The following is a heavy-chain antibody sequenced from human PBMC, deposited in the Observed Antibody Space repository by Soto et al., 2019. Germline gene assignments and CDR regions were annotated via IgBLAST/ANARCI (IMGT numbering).Heavy chain of an antibody. J-gene: IGHJ3*02. CDR1: GFSFSAYA. Sequence: EVQLLESGGGLVQPGGSLRLSCAASGFSFSAYAMNWVRQAPGKGLQWVSGLVGSGADKNYADSVRGRFTVSRDNSNNTLYLQMNSLRDEDTAVYYCAKDLIAGNGVWEAFDMWGRGTKVTVSS. V-gene: IGHV3-23*01. CDR2: LVGSGADK. CDR3: AKDLIAGNGVWEAFDM. D-gene: IGHD2-8*01.